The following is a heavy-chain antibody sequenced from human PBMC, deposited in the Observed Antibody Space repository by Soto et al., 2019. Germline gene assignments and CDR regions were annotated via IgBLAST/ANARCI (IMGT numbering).Heavy chain of an antibody. CDR1: GFSFNNYA. CDR3: AKNGDRSGGAYYFES. D-gene: IGHD6-19*01. Sequence: EVHLLESGRGLVQPGGSLRLSCVVSGFSFNNYAMSWVRQAPGKGLEWVSGISGSGGTTYYADSVQGRFIISRDNSKNTVFLQMNSLRVADTAIYYCAKNGDRSGGAYYFESWGQGTPVTVSS. CDR2: ISGSGGTT. V-gene: IGHV3-23*01. J-gene: IGHJ4*02.